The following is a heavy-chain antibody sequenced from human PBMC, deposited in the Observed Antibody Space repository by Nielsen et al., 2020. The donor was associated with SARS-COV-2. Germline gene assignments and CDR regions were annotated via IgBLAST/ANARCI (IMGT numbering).Heavy chain of an antibody. Sequence: ASVKVSCKASGYTFTSYGISWVRQAPGQGLEWMGWISAYNGNTNYAQKLQGRVTMTTDTSTSTAYMELRSLRSDDTAVYYCARDRTQHYYDSSGCFQNWGQGTLVTVSS. J-gene: IGHJ1*01. D-gene: IGHD3-22*01. CDR1: GYTFTSYG. V-gene: IGHV1-18*01. CDR3: ARDRTQHYYDSSGCFQN. CDR2: ISAYNGNT.